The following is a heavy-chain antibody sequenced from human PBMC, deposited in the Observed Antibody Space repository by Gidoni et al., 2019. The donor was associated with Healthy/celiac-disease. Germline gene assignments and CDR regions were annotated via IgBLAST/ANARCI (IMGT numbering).Heavy chain of an antibody. V-gene: IGHV4-39*01. J-gene: IGHJ4*02. CDR3: AARGYSYGSFDY. CDR2: VYYSGST. CDR1: GGSISCSSYY. D-gene: IGHD5-18*01. Sequence: QLQLQESGPGMVKPSETLSLICTVSGGSISCSSYYWGWLRQPPGKGLEWIGSVYYSGSTYYNPSLKSRVTISVDTSENQFSLKLSSVTAADTAVYYCAARGYSYGSFDYWGQGTLVTVSS.